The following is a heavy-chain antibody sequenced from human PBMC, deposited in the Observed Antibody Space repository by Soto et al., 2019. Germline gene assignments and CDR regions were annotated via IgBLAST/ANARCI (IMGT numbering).Heavy chain of an antibody. D-gene: IGHD5-18*01. V-gene: IGHV3-7*04. CDR2: IKQDGSEK. J-gene: IGHJ4*02. CDR3: ARGVTAMVRGGYFPHFDY. Sequence: EVQLVESGGGLVQPGGSLRLSCAASGFTFSSYWMSGVRQAPGKGLEWEANIKQDGSEKYYVDSVKGRFTISRDNAKNSLYLQMNSLRAEDTAVYYCARGVTAMVRGGYFPHFDYWGQGTLVTVSS. CDR1: GFTFSSYW.